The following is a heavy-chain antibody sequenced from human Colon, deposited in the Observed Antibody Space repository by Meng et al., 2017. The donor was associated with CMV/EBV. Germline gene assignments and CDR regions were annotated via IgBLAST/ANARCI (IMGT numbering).Heavy chain of an antibody. CDR2: ISYDGSNK. V-gene: IGHV3-30-3*01. J-gene: IGHJ4*02. D-gene: IGHD6-19*01. CDR1: GFTFSSYA. CDR3: AKDAEAPVASILSFDY. Sequence: GESLKISCAASGFTFSSYAMHWVRQAPGKGLEWVAVISYDGSNKYYADSVKGRFTISRDNSRNTLYLQMNSLRAEDTAVYYCAKDAEAPVASILSFDYWGQGTLVTVSS.